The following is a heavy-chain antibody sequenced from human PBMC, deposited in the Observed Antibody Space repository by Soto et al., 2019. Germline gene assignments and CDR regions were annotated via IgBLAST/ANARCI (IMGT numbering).Heavy chain of an antibody. Sequence: QLQLQESGPGLVKPSETLSLTCTVSGGSISSSSYYWGWIRQPPGKGLEWIGGIYYSGSTYYNPSLKSRVTISVDTTKNQFSLKLSSVTAADTAVYYCARRGKNAFDIWGQGTMVTVSS. CDR1: GGSISSSSYY. J-gene: IGHJ3*02. CDR2: IYYSGST. D-gene: IGHD1-26*01. CDR3: ARRGKNAFDI. V-gene: IGHV4-39*01.